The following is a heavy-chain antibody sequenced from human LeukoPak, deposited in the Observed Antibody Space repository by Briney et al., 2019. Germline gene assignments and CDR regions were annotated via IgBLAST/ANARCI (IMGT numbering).Heavy chain of an antibody. J-gene: IGHJ4*02. CDR3: AKDIRAAVPGPSFDY. V-gene: IGHV3-9*03. CDR1: GFTFDDYA. Sequence: GGSLRLSCAASGFTFDDYAMHWVRQAPGKGLEWVSGISWNGYNIGYADSVKGRFTISRDNAKHSLYLQMSSLRAEDMALYYCAKDIRAAVPGPSFDYWGQGTLVTVSS. CDR2: ISWNGYNI. D-gene: IGHD6-19*01.